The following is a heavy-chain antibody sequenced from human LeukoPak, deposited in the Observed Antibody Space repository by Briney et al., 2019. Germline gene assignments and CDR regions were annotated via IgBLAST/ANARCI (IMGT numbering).Heavy chain of an antibody. CDR1: GGSISSYY. D-gene: IGHD5-18*01. V-gene: IGHV4-59*01. CDR2: IYYSGST. CDR3: AREGSRYSYAPFDY. Sequence: SETLSLTCTVSGGSISSYYWSWIRQPPGKGLEWIGYIYYSGSTNYNPSLKSRVTISVDTSKNQFSLKLSSVTAADTAVYYCAREGSRYSYAPFDYWGQGTLVTVSS. J-gene: IGHJ4*02.